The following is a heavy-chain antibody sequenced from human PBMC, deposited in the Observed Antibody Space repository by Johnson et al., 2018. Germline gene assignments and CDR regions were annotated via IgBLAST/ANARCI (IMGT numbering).Heavy chain of an antibody. D-gene: IGHD3-22*01. CDR2: ISYDGSNK. V-gene: IGHV3-30-3*01. CDR3: ARDLGPSYYYDTRNDAFDI. CDR1: GFTFSSYA. J-gene: IGHJ3*02. Sequence: QVQLVQSGGGVVQXGRSLRLXCAASGFTFSSYAMHWVRQAPGKGLEWVAVISYDGSNKYYADSVKGRFPIARDNSKNKLYLQMKSLRAEATAVYYCARDLGPSYYYDTRNDAFDIWGQGTMVTVSS.